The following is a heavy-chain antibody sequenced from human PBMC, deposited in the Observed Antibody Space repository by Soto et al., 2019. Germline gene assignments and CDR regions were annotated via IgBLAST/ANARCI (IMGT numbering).Heavy chain of an antibody. D-gene: IGHD3-3*01. CDR2: INPHGGST. V-gene: IGHV1-46*01. Sequence: GASVKVSCKAPGDTFTSYYLNWVRQAPGQGLEWMGVINPHGGSTKYAQKFQGSVTMSSDTSRSTVYMDLRSLRSDDTAIYYCARSSGGYFGIIIEGSNWFDPWGQGPLVTVSS. CDR1: GDTFTSYY. CDR3: ARSSGGYFGIIIEGSNWFDP. J-gene: IGHJ5*02.